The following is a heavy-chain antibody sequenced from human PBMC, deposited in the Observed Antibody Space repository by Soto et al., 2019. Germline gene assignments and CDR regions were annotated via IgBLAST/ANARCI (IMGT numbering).Heavy chain of an antibody. CDR3: AEDTRGPDY. CDR1: GFTFSSRA. V-gene: IGHV3-23*03. CDR2: IYASNNNT. D-gene: IGHD2-2*01. J-gene: IGHJ4*02. Sequence: EVQLLESGGGLVQPGGSLRLSCAASGFTFSSRAMSWVRQAPGKGLEWVSSIYASNNNTYYADSVKGRFTNSRENSRNTLYLQRISLRAEDTALFYGAEDTRGPDYWGQGTLVTVSS.